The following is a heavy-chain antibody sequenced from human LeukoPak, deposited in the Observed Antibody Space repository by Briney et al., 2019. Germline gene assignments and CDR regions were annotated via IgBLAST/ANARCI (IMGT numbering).Heavy chain of an antibody. D-gene: IGHD1-7*01. J-gene: IGHJ4*02. CDR1: GFTFGTYA. V-gene: IGHV3-33*08. CDR2: IWYDGSNK. Sequence: GGSLRLSCAASGFTFGTYAMRWVRQAPGKGLEWVAVIWYDGSNKYYADSVKGRFTISRDNSKNTLYLQMNSLRAEDTAVYYCVSGTTLDYWGQGTLVTVSS. CDR3: VSGTTLDY.